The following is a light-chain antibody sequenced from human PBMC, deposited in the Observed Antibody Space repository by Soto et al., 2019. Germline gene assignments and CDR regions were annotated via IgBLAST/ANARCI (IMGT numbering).Light chain of an antibody. V-gene: IGLV2-8*01. Sequence: QSALTQSPSASGSPGQSVTISCTGSSSDVGGHNYVSWYQHHPGKAPKLIIYEVNKRPSGVPDRFSGSKSGNTASLTVSGLQAEDEADYYCSSYAGINNLIFGGGTKLTVL. CDR1: SSDVGGHNY. CDR3: SSYAGINNLI. J-gene: IGLJ2*01. CDR2: EVN.